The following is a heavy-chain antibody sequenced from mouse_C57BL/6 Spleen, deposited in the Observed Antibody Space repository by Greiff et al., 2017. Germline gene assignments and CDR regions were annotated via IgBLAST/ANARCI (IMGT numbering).Heavy chain of an antibody. D-gene: IGHD2-5*01. CDR3: TQAYYSNYAYFDY. CDR2: IDPENGDT. CDR1: GFNIKDDY. Sequence: VQLQQSGAELVRPGASVKLSCTASGFNIKDDYMHWVKQRPEQGLEWIGWIDPENGDTEYASKFQGKATITADTSSNTAYLQLSSLTSEDTAVYYCTQAYYSNYAYFDYWGQGTTLTVSS. J-gene: IGHJ2*01. V-gene: IGHV14-4*01.